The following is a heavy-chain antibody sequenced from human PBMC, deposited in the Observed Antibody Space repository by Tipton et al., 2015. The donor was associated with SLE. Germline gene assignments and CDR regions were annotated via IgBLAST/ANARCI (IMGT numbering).Heavy chain of an antibody. Sequence: TLSLTCTVSGGSISSSSYYWGWIRQPPGKGLEGIGSIYYSGSTNYNPSLKSRVTMSVDTSKNQFSLKLSSVTAADTAVYYCAGVRRGSGYNDAFDIWGQGTMVTVSS. J-gene: IGHJ3*02. CDR2: IYYSGST. CDR1: GGSISSSSYY. CDR3: AGVRRGSGYNDAFDI. V-gene: IGHV4-39*07. D-gene: IGHD3-22*01.